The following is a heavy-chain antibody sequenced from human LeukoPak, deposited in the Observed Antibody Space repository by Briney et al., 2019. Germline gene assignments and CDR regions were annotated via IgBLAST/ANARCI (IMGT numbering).Heavy chain of an antibody. CDR2: ISAYNGNT. Sequence: GASVKVSCKSSGYTFTSYGISWVRQAPGQGLEWMGWISAYNGNTNYAQKLQGRVTMTTDTSTSTAYMALRSLRSVDTAVYYCARDIVVVVAAVHDAFDIWGQGTMVTVSS. D-gene: IGHD2-15*01. J-gene: IGHJ3*02. V-gene: IGHV1-18*01. CDR1: GYTFTSYG. CDR3: ARDIVVVVAAVHDAFDI.